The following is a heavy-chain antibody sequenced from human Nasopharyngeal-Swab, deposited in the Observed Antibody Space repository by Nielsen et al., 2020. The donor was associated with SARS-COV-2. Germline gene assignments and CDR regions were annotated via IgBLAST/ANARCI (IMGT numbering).Heavy chain of an antibody. CDR3: ARDQASIAAMAY. CDR2: INPSGGST. Sequence: ASVQVSCKASGYTFTSYYMHWVRQSPGQGLEWMGIINPSGGSTSYAQKFQGRVTMTRDTSTSTVYMELSSLRSEDTAVYYCARDQASIAAMAYWGQGTLVTVSS. V-gene: IGHV1-46*01. D-gene: IGHD6-13*01. CDR1: GYTFTSYY. J-gene: IGHJ4*02.